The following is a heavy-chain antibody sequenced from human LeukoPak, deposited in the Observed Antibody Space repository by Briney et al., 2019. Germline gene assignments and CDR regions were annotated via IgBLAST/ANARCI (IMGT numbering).Heavy chain of an antibody. V-gene: IGHV1-8*01. Sequence: GASVKVSCKASGYTFTSYDINWVRQATGQGLEWMGWMNPNSGYSGHAQKFQGRVTMTRHTSISTAYMELSSLRSEDTAVYYCVRVVGAIDYWGQGTLVTVYS. D-gene: IGHD1-26*01. CDR2: MNPNSGYS. CDR1: GYTFTSYD. CDR3: VRVVGAIDY. J-gene: IGHJ4*02.